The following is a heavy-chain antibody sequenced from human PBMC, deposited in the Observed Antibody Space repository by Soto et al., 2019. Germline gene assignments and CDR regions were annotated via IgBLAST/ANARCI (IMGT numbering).Heavy chain of an antibody. V-gene: IGHV4-31*03. CDR2: IYYSGST. CDR1: GGSISSGGYY. CDR3: ARTTYYYGSGSYLPGDY. J-gene: IGHJ4*02. D-gene: IGHD3-10*01. Sequence: QVQLQESGPGLVKPSQTLSLTCTVSGGSISSGGYYWSWIRQHPGKGLEWIGYIYYSGSTYYNPSLKSRVTISVDTSKNQFSLKLSSVTAADTAVYYCARTTYYYGSGSYLPGDYWGPGTLVTVSS.